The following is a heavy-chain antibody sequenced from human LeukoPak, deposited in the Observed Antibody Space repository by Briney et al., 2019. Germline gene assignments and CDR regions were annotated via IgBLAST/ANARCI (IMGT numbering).Heavy chain of an antibody. D-gene: IGHD6-19*01. CDR3: ARRLIAVAGFDY. CDR1: GFTFSSYG. Sequence: GGSLRLSCAASGFTFSSYGMHWVRQAPGKGLEWVAFIRYDGSNKYYADSVKGRFTISRDNSKNTLYLQMNSLRAEDTAVYYCARRLIAVAGFDYWGQGTLVTVSS. V-gene: IGHV3-30*02. J-gene: IGHJ4*02. CDR2: IRYDGSNK.